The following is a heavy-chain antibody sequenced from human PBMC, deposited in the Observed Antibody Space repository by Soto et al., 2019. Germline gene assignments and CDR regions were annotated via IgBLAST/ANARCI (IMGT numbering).Heavy chain of an antibody. CDR1: GFTFSAYA. Sequence: EVQLLESGGGLVQPGGSLRLSCVASGFTFSAYAMSWVRQAPGKGLQWVSAIISTGISTYYADSVKGRFTISRANSKNTLYLQMNSLRAEDSAVYYCAKGNYGDYGGFDPWGQGTLVTVSS. V-gene: IGHV3-23*01. CDR3: AKGNYGDYGGFDP. J-gene: IGHJ5*02. D-gene: IGHD4-17*01. CDR2: IISTGIST.